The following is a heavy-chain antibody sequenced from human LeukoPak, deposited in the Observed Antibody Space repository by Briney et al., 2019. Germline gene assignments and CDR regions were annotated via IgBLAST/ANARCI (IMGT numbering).Heavy chain of an antibody. J-gene: IGHJ4*02. Sequence: PGGSLRLSCAASGFTFSSYAMSWVRQAQGKGLEWVSAISGSGGSTYYADSVKGRFTISRDNSKNTLYLQMNSLRAEDTAVYYCAKDGDGYSGYGTTFDYWGQGTLVTVSS. CDR3: AKDGDGYSGYGTTFDY. CDR2: ISGSGGST. CDR1: GFTFSSYA. V-gene: IGHV3-23*01. D-gene: IGHD5-12*01.